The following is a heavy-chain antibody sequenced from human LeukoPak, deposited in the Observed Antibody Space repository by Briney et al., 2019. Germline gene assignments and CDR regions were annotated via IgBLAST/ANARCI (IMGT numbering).Heavy chain of an antibody. J-gene: IGHJ5*02. CDR1: GGSISSGGYS. CDR3: ARGGNDRPLDP. V-gene: IGHV4-30-2*01. D-gene: IGHD3-22*01. CDR2: IYHSGST. Sequence: SETLSLTCAVSGGSISSGGYSWSWIRQPPGKGLEWIGYIYHSGSTYYNPSLKSRVTISVDRSKNQFSLKLSSVTAADTAVYYCARGGNDRPLDPWGQGTLVTVSS.